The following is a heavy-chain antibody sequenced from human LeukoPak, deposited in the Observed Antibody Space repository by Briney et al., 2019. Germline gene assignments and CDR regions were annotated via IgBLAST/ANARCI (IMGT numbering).Heavy chain of an antibody. D-gene: IGHD5-18*01. V-gene: IGHV3-48*01. J-gene: IGHJ4*02. CDR2: ISSTSSII. CDR1: GFTFSSYS. Sequence: GGSLRLSCAASGFTFSSYSINWVRQAPGKGLEWVSYISSTSSIIYYADSVKGRFTISRDNAKNSLYLQMNSLGAEDTAVCYCARDYIYGLDYWGQGTLVTVSS. CDR3: ARDYIYGLDY.